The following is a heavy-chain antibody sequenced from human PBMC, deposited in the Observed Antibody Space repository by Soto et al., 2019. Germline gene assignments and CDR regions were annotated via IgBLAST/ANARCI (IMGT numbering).Heavy chain of an antibody. D-gene: IGHD3-3*01. V-gene: IGHV1-3*01. J-gene: IGHJ5*02. Sequence: GASVKVSCKASGYTFTSYAMHWVRQAPGQRLEWMGWINAGNGNTKYSQKFQGRVTITRDTSASTAYMELSSLRSEDTAVYYCAREEVLRFPWLDPWGQGTLVTVSS. CDR1: GYTFTSYA. CDR2: INAGNGNT. CDR3: AREEVLRFPWLDP.